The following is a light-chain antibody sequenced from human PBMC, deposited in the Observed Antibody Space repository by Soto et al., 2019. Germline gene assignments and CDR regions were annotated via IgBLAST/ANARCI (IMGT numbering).Light chain of an antibody. CDR2: VAS. J-gene: IGKJ4*01. V-gene: IGKV1-39*01. Sequence: DIQMTQSPSSVSASVGDRVTITCRASQSISNYLNWYQQKPGEAPKLLIYVASSLQSGVPSRFSGSGSGTDFTLTISSLQPEDFASYHCQQSFTTPLTFGGGTKVEFK. CDR3: QQSFTTPLT. CDR1: QSISNY.